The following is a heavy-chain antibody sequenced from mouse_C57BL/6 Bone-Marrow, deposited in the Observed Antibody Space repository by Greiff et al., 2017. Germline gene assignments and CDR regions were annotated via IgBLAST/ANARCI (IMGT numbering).Heavy chain of an antibody. CDR1: GFNFKDDY. Sequence: VHVKQSGAELVRPGASVKLSCTASGFNFKDDYMHWVKQRPEQGLEWIGWIDPANGDTEYASKFQGKATITADTSSNTAYLQLSSLTSEDTAVYYCTTRDGYSYYFDYWGQGTTLTVSS. CDR2: IDPANGDT. CDR3: TTRDGYSYYFDY. J-gene: IGHJ2*01. D-gene: IGHD2-3*01. V-gene: IGHV14-4*01.